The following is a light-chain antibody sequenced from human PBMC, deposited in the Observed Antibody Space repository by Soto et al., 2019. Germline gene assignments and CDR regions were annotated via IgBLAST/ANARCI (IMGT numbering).Light chain of an antibody. V-gene: IGKV3-11*01. Sequence: EIVLTQSPATLPLSPGEIATLSCRASQSVSSYVAWYQQKPGQAPRLLIYDASNRATGIPDRFSGSGSGTDFTLTISRLEPEDSAVYYCQQRPNWLVGGGTKVEIK. CDR2: DAS. J-gene: IGKJ4*01. CDR1: QSVSSY. CDR3: QQRPNWL.